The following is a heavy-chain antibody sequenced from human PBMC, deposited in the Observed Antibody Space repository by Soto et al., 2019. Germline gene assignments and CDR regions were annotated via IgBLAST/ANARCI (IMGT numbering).Heavy chain of an antibody. D-gene: IGHD3-22*01. Sequence: ASVKVSCKASGYTFTSYYMHWVRQAPGQGLEWMGIINPSGGSTSYAQKFQGRVTMTRDTSTSTVYMELSSLRSEDTAVYYCARVLSSGYYSGSGAFDIWGQGTMVTV. V-gene: IGHV1-46*01. CDR2: INPSGGST. CDR3: ARVLSSGYYSGSGAFDI. J-gene: IGHJ3*02. CDR1: GYTFTSYY.